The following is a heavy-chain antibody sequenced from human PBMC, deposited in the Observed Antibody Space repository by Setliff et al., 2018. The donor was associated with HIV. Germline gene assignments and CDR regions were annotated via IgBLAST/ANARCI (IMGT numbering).Heavy chain of an antibody. V-gene: IGHV4-59*11. CDR1: GGSIRSHY. CDR3: ARGLRGVIKGRYYYMDV. Sequence: PSETLSLTCIVSGGSIRSHYWSWIRQPPGKGLEWIGYIYYSGSTNYNPSLKSRVSISVDTSKNQFSLRLSSVIASDTGVYYCARGLRGVIKGRYYYMDVWGKGTTVTV. J-gene: IGHJ6*03. D-gene: IGHD3-10*01. CDR2: IYYSGST.